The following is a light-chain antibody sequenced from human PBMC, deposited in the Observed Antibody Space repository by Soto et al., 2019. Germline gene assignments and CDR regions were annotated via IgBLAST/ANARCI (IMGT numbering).Light chain of an antibody. CDR3: QQYGSSSWT. V-gene: IGKV3-20*01. Sequence: EIVLTQSPGTLSVSVGERATLSCRASQSVSSSYLAWYQQKPGQAPRLLIYGASSRATGIPDRFSGSGSGTDFTLTISRLEPEDFAVYYCQQYGSSSWTFGQGTKVDIK. CDR2: GAS. CDR1: QSVSSSY. J-gene: IGKJ1*01.